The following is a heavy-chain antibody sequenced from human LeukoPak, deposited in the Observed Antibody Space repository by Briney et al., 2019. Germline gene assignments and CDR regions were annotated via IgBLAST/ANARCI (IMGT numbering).Heavy chain of an antibody. V-gene: IGHV3-21*06. CDR3: ARDVVRNHYYYGMDV. CDR1: GFTFSSYS. D-gene: IGHD1-14*01. CDR2: ISSSSNYI. Sequence: PGGSLRLSCAASGFTFSSYSMIWVRQAPGKGLEWVSSISSSSNYIYYADSVKGRFTISRDNAESSLYLQLNSLRAEDTAVYYCARDVVRNHYYYGMDVWGQGTTVTVSS. J-gene: IGHJ6*02.